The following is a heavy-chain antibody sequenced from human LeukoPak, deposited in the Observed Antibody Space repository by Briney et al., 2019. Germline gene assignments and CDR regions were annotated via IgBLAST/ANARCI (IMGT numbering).Heavy chain of an antibody. V-gene: IGHV4-34*01. CDR3: ARAVYSGSWSN. CDR2: INHSGST. Sequence: PSETLSLTCAVYGGSFSGYYWSWIRQPPGQGLEWIGEINHSGSTNYNPSLKSRGTISVDTSKNQFSLKLSSVTAADTAVYYCARAVYSGSWSNWGQGTLVTVSS. CDR1: GGSFSGYY. D-gene: IGHD6-13*01. J-gene: IGHJ4*02.